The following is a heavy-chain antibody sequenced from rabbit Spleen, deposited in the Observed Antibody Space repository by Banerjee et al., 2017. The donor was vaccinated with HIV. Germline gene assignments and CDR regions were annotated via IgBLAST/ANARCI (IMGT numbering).Heavy chain of an antibody. CDR2: IDPIFGST. D-gene: IGHD7-1*01. V-gene: IGHV1S45*01. CDR1: GFSFSDRDV. Sequence: QEQLEESGGGLVKPEGSLTLTCKASGFSFSDRDVMCWVRQAPGKGLEWIGYIDPIFGSTYYASWVNGRFTISRHNAQNTLYLQLNSLTAADTATYFCVRDQAGYAGYGPWYFNLWGQGTLVTVS. J-gene: IGHJ4*01. CDR3: VRDQAGYAGYGPWYFNL.